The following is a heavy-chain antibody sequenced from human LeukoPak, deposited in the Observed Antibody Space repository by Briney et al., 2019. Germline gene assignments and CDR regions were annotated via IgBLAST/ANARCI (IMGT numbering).Heavy chain of an antibody. V-gene: IGHV5-51*01. CDR2: IYPGVSST. Sequence: GESLKISCKGSGYSFTSYWIGWVRQMPGIDLEWMGIIYPGVSSTTYSSSFQGQVTISADRSITTAYLQWSSLKASDTAMYYCATGLWWDLYYWGQGTPVTVSS. D-gene: IGHD1-26*01. CDR3: ATGLWWDLYY. J-gene: IGHJ4*02. CDR1: GYSFTSYW.